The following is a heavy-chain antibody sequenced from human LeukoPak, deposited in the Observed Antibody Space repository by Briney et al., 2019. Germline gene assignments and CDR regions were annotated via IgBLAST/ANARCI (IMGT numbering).Heavy chain of an antibody. D-gene: IGHD5-24*01. CDR3: AKGDGYNTFDS. CDR1: GYTFTSSW. CDR2: IYRGDSDT. J-gene: IGHJ4*02. Sequence: GESLKISCQGSGYTFTSSWIGWVRQMPGKGLEWMGIIYRGDSDTRYSPSLQGQVTISADKSIRTTYLQWSSLKASDSAMYYCAKGDGYNTFDSWGQGTLVTVSS. V-gene: IGHV5-51*01.